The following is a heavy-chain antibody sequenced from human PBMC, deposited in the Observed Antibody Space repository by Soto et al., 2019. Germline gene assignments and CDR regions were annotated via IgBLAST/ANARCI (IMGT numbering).Heavy chain of an antibody. D-gene: IGHD6-13*01. CDR3: ASVRQQLVRHYYGMDA. Sequence: ASVKVSCKASGYTFTGYYMHWVRQAPGQGLEWMGWINPNSGGTNYAQKFQGRVTMTRDTSISTAYMELSRLRSDDTAVYYCASVRQQLVRHYYGMDAWGQGTTVTVSS. CDR2: INPNSGGT. CDR1: GYTFTGYY. V-gene: IGHV1-2*02. J-gene: IGHJ6*02.